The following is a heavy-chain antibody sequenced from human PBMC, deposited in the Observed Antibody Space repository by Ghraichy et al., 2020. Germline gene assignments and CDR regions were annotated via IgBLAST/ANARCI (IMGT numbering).Heavy chain of an antibody. V-gene: IGHV3-23*01. Sequence: GGSLRLSCAASGFTFNSYPMTWVRQAPGRGLEWVASIGGRGERTYSADSVKGRFTISRDNFRNTLYLQMNSLRAEDTAIYFCARERFYHGAGSPPLHEASDVWGQGTMVTVSS. D-gene: IGHD3-10*01. CDR2: IGGRGERT. J-gene: IGHJ3*01. CDR1: GFTFNSYP. CDR3: ARERFYHGAGSPPLHEASDV.